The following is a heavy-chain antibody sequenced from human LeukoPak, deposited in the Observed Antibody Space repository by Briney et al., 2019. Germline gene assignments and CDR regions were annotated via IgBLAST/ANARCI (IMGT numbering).Heavy chain of an antibody. Sequence: GGSLRLSCAASGFTFGSYEMIWVRQAPGKGLEWVSYIRSSGSTIYYADSVKGRFTISRDNAKNSLYLQMNSLRAEDTAVYYCARDFGRWYFDYWGQGTLVTVSS. CDR3: ARDFGRWYFDY. D-gene: IGHD4-23*01. V-gene: IGHV3-48*03. J-gene: IGHJ4*02. CDR1: GFTFGSYE. CDR2: IRSSGSTI.